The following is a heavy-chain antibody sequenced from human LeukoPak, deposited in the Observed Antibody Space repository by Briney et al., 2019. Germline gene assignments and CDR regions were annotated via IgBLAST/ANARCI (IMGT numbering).Heavy chain of an antibody. V-gene: IGHV4-34*01. CDR3: ARELIVGAAGYFDY. CDR1: GGSFSGYY. D-gene: IGHD1-26*01. CDR2: INHSGST. Sequence: SSETLSLTCAVYGGSFSGYYWSWIRQPPGKGLEWIGEINHSGSTNYNPSLKSRVTISVDTSKNQFSLKLSSVTAADTAVYYCARELIVGAAGYFDYWGQGTLVTVSS. J-gene: IGHJ4*02.